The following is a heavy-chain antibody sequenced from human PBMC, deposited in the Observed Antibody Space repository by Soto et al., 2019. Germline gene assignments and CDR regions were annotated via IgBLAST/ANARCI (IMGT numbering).Heavy chain of an antibody. V-gene: IGHV3-21*01. CDR3: ARDRGAARPFAFDI. CDR1: GFTFSSYS. CDR2: ISSSSSYI. D-gene: IGHD6-6*01. Sequence: GGSLRLSCAASGFTFSSYSMNWVRQAPGKGLEWVSSISSSSSYIYYADSVKGRFTISRDNAKSSLYLQMNSLRAEDTAVYYCARDRGAARPFAFDIWGQGTMVTVSS. J-gene: IGHJ3*02.